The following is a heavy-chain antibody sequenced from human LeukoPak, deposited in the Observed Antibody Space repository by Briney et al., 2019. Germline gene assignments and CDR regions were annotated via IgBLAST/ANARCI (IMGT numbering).Heavy chain of an antibody. CDR3: ARGSTYYDSSGQVPFDY. D-gene: IGHD3-22*01. Sequence: GGSLRLSCAASGFTFSSYSMNWVRQAPGKGLEWGSYISGSSSTIYYADSVKGRFTISRDNGKNTLYLQMNSLRAEDTAVCYCARGSTYYDSSGQVPFDYWGQGTLVTVSS. CDR2: ISGSSSTI. CDR1: GFTFSSYS. V-gene: IGHV3-48*01. J-gene: IGHJ4*02.